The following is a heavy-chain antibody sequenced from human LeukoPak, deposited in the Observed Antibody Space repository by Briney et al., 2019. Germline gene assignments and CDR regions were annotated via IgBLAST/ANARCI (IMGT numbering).Heavy chain of an antibody. J-gene: IGHJ4*02. Sequence: GGSLRLSCAASGFTFSSYGMSWVRQAPGKGLEWVSAISGSGGSTYYRDSVKGRFTISRDNSKNTLYLQMNSLRAEDTAVYYCGRGGDYGVKIDYWGQGSLVTVSS. CDR2: ISGSGGST. D-gene: IGHD4-17*01. V-gene: IGHV3-23*01. CDR3: GRGGDYGVKIDY. CDR1: GFTFSSYG.